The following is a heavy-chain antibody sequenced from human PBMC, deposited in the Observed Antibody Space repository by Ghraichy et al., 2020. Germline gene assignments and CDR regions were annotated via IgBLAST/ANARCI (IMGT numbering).Heavy chain of an antibody. D-gene: IGHD3-10*01. CDR1: GFTFSSYS. CDR2: ISSSSSYI. J-gene: IGHJ3*02. CDR3: ARDGLDPKGWFGEPIDAFDI. V-gene: IGHV3-21*01. Sequence: GGSLRLSCAASGFTFSSYSMNWVRQAPGKGLEWVSSISSSSSYIYYADSVKGRFTISRDNAKNSLYLQMNSLRAEDTAVYYCARDGLDPKGWFGEPIDAFDIWGQGTMVTVSS.